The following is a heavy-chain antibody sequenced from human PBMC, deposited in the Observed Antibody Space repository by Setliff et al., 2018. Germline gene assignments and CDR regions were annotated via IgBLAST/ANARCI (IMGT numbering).Heavy chain of an antibody. CDR2: INHSGST. CDR3: ARDRQYCSSPTCYSSYFYYYGMDV. Sequence: PSETLSLTCTVSGASIRHTSYFWTWVRQPAGKGLEWIGEINHSGSTNYNPSLKSRVTISVDTSKNQFSLKLSSVTAADTAVYYCARDRQYCSSPTCYSSYFYYYGMDVWGQGTTVTAP. V-gene: IGHV4-34*01. D-gene: IGHD2-2*02. J-gene: IGHJ6*02. CDR1: GASIRHTSYF.